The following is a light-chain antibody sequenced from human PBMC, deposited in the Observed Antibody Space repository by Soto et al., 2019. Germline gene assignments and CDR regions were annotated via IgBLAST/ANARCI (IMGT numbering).Light chain of an antibody. V-gene: IGKV1-5*03. Sequence: DIRMNQYPSPLSAAXXERVTITCRASQSVSNWLAWYQQKPGKAPKLLIYKASTLKSGVPSRFSGSGYGTDFTLTITSLQTDDFGTYHCQQYDGHPKTFGQGTKVDIK. CDR3: QQYDGHPKT. J-gene: IGKJ1*01. CDR1: QSVSNW. CDR2: KAS.